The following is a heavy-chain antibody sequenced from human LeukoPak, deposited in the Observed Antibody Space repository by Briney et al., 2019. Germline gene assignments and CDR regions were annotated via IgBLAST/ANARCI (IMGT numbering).Heavy chain of an antibody. J-gene: IGHJ3*02. CDR3: ASAWGLPQGYCSSTSCYVFLGLWAAFDI. V-gene: IGHV4-39*01. D-gene: IGHD2-2*01. CDR2: IYYSGST. CDR1: GGSISSSSYY. Sequence: SETLSLTCTVSGGSISSSSYYWGWIRQPPGKGLEWIGSIYYSGSTYYNPSLKSRVTISVDTSKNQFSLKLSSVTAADTAVYYCASAWGLPQGYCSSTSCYVFLGLWAAFDIWGQGTMVTVSS.